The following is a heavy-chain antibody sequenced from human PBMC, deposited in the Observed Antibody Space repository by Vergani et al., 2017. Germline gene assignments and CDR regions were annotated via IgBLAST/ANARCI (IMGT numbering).Heavy chain of an antibody. CDR2: ISGSGGST. J-gene: IGHJ4*02. CDR3: AGHLRGYSYGGFDY. D-gene: IGHD5-18*01. Sequence: EVQLLESGGGLVQPGGSLRLSCAASGFTFSSYAMSWVRQAPGKGLEWVSAISGSGGSTYYADSVKGRFTISRDNSKNTLYRQMNSLRAEDTAVYYCAGHLRGYSYGGFDYWGQGTLVTVSS. V-gene: IGHV3-23*01. CDR1: GFTFSSYA.